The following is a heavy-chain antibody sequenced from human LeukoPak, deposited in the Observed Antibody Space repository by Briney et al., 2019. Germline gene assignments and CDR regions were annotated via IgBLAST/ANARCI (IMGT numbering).Heavy chain of an antibody. J-gene: IGHJ4*02. CDR2: INAGNGNT. D-gene: IGHD3-22*01. V-gene: IGHV1-3*01. CDR3: ARAGRDSSGRDYFDY. CDR1: GYTFTSYA. Sequence: GASVKVSCKASGYTFTSYAMHWVRQAPGQRLEWMGWINAGNGNTKYSQKFQGRVTITRDTSASTAYMELSSLRSEDTAVYYCARAGRDSSGRDYFDYWGQGTLVTVSS.